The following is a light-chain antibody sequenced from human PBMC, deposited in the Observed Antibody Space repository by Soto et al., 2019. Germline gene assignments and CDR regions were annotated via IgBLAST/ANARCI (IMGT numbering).Light chain of an antibody. CDR3: QQSSSTQLT. V-gene: IGKV1-39*01. Sequence: DIQMTQSPSSLSASVGDRVTITCRASQSVRSYLNWYQQKPGKAPQLLIYAASSLQSGVPSRFSGSGSGTDFTLTISSLQPEDFATYYCQQSSSTQLTFGGGTKVEIK. J-gene: IGKJ4*01. CDR2: AAS. CDR1: QSVRSY.